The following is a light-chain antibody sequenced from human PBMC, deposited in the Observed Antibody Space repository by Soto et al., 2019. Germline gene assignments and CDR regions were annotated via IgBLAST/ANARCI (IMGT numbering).Light chain of an antibody. CDR2: YAS. J-gene: IGKJ4*01. Sequence: DVPFTLSPSCLVASLVDSVHITCRASQYFSNFLAWYQQKSGRAPKLLMYYASTCQRGVPPRFSGSGSGTEHTLTISRLQPEDFTSYHSQQRYRVPLPFGGGTKGDIK. V-gene: IGKV1-9*01. CDR3: QQRYRVPLP. CDR1: QYFSNF.